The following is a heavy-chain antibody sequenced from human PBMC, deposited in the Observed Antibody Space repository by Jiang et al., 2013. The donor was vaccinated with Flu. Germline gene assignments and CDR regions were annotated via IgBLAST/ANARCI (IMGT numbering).Heavy chain of an antibody. J-gene: IGHJ6*03. CDR3: ARTPYYYYYYMDV. CDR1: GYTFTSYD. V-gene: IGHV1-8*01. Sequence: SGAEVKKPGASVKVSCKASGYTFTSYDINWVRQATGQGLEWMGWMNPNSGKMGYAQKFQGRITMTRNTSISTAYLELSSLRSEDTAVYYCARTPYYYYYYMDVWGKGTTVTVSS. CDR2: MNPNSGKM.